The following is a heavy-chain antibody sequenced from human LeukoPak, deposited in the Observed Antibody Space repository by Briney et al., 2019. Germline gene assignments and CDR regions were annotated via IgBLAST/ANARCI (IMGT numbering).Heavy chain of an antibody. Sequence: GGSLRLSCAASGFTFSSYGMHWVRQAPGKGLEWVAVIRYDGSNKYYADSVKGRFTISRDNSKNTLYLQMNSLRAEDTAVYYCAKDHTVVTPLMPHLDYFDYWGQGTLVTVSS. CDR1: GFTFSSYG. V-gene: IGHV3-30*02. J-gene: IGHJ4*02. CDR3: AKDHTVVTPLMPHLDYFDY. D-gene: IGHD4-23*01. CDR2: IRYDGSNK.